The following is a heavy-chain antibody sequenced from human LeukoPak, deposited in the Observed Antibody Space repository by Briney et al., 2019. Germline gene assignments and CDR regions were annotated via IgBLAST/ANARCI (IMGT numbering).Heavy chain of an antibody. Sequence: PSETLSLTCAVYGGSLSGYFWSGIRQPPGKGLEWSGEVIHSGSTNFNPSLKGRVTISLDTSKNHFSLQLRSVTAADTAVYFCARGRVRGVMPPLLNKNYNYFDPWGQGTLVTVSS. CDR1: GGSLSGYF. D-gene: IGHD3-10*01. CDR3: ARGRVRGVMPPLLNKNYNYFDP. V-gene: IGHV4-34*01. CDR2: VIHSGST. J-gene: IGHJ5*02.